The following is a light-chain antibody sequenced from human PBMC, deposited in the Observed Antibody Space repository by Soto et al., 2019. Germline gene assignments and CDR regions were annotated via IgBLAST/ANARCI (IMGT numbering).Light chain of an antibody. V-gene: IGLV2-23*01. CDR3: CSYAGSSTWV. CDR1: SSDVGSYNL. CDR2: EDN. Sequence: QSALTQPASVSGSPGQSIIISCTGTSSDVGSYNLVSWYQQHPGKAPKLMIYEDNKRPSGVSNRFSGSKSGNTASLTISGLQTEDEADYHCCSYAGSSTWVFGGGTKVTVL. J-gene: IGLJ3*02.